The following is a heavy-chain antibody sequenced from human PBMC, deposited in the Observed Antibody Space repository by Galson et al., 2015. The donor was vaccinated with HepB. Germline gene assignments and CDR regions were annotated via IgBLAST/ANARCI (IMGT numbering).Heavy chain of an antibody. CDR3: AKDSLRYFDWSDY. CDR2: ISYDGSNK. V-gene: IGHV3-30*18. Sequence: SLRLSCAASGFTFSSYGMHWVRQAPGKGLEWVAVISYDGSNKYYADSVKGRFTISRDNSKNTLYLQMNSLRAEDTAVYYCAKDSLRYFDWSDYWGQGTLVTVSS. J-gene: IGHJ4*02. CDR1: GFTFSSYG. D-gene: IGHD3-9*01.